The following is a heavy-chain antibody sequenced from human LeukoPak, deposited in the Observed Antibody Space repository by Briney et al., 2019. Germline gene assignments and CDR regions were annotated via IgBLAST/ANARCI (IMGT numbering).Heavy chain of an antibody. CDR3: AKGMDP. CDR2: IKQDGSEK. Sequence: PGGSLRLSCAASGFTFSDYWMNWVRQAPGKGLEWVANIKQDGSEKYYVDSVKGRFTISRDNAKNLLYLQMNSLRAEDTAVYYCAKGMDPWGQGTLVTVSS. CDR1: GFTFSDYW. J-gene: IGHJ5*02. V-gene: IGHV3-7*03.